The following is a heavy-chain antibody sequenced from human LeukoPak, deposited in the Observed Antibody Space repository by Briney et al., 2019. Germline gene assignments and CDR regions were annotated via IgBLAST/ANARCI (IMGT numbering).Heavy chain of an antibody. J-gene: IGHJ4*02. CDR2: IYHSGST. CDR3: ARVSDNYYDSSGYWFDY. V-gene: IGHV4-30-2*01. Sequence: PSETLSLTCAVSGGSISSGGYSWSWIRQPPGKGLEWIGYIYHSGSTYYNPSLKSRVTISVDRSKNQFSLKLSSVTAADTAVYYCARVSDNYYDSSGYWFDYWGQGTLVTVSS. CDR1: GGSISSGGYS. D-gene: IGHD3-22*01.